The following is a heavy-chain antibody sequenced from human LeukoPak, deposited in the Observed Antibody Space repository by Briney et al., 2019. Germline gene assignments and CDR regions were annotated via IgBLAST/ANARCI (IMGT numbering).Heavy chain of an antibody. CDR2: IYHSGKT. V-gene: IGHV4-38-2*01. CDR1: GYSISSGYH. Sequence: SETLSLTCVVSGYSISSGYHWGWVRQTPGKGLEWLGSIYHSGKTYYNPSLKSRVTISVDTSMNQFSLKLSSVTAADTAVYYCARTLYCSGATCYSPELFHSWGQGTLVTVSS. D-gene: IGHD2-15*01. CDR3: ARTLYCSGATCYSPELFHS. J-gene: IGHJ4*02.